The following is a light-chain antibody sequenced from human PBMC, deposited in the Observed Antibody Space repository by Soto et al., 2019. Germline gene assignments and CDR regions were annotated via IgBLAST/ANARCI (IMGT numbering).Light chain of an antibody. CDR3: QQYGSSRTWT. Sequence: EIVLTQSPGTLSLSPGERATLSCSASQSVSSTYLAWYQQKPGQAPRLLIYGASSRATGIPDRFSASGSGTDFPLTISRLEPEDFAVYYCQQYGSSRTWTFGQGTTVEI. V-gene: IGKV3-20*01. J-gene: IGKJ1*01. CDR1: QSVSSTY. CDR2: GAS.